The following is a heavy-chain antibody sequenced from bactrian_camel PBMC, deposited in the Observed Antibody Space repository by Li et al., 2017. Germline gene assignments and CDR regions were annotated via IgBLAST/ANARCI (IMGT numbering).Heavy chain of an antibody. D-gene: IGHD6*01. J-gene: IGHJ4*01. CDR1: GFTFSSYY. CDR3: ATFGGGSWLANY. V-gene: IGHV3-2*01. Sequence: HVQLVESGGGLVQPGGSLRLSCAASGFTFSSYYLSWVRQAPGKGLEWVSSIYSDGSNTVYADSVTGRFTISRDNAKNTVYLQMNSLKSEDTALYYCATFGGGSWLANYWGQGTQVTVS. CDR2: IYSDGSNT.